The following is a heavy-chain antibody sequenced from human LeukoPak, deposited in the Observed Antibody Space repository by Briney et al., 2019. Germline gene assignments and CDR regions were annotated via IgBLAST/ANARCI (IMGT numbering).Heavy chain of an antibody. Sequence: GGSLRLSCAASGFTLRNYAMSWVRQAPGEGLEWVSAISGSGASTYYADSVKGRFTISSDNPKNTLYLQMDSLRAEDTAVYYCAKYSAAGNSNYYYGMDVRGQGTTVTVSS. J-gene: IGHJ6*02. CDR3: AKYSAAGNSNYYYGMDV. CDR1: GFTLRNYA. CDR2: ISGSGAST. D-gene: IGHD6-13*01. V-gene: IGHV3-23*01.